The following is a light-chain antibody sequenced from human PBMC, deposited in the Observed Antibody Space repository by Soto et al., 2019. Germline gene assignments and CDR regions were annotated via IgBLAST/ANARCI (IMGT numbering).Light chain of an antibody. CDR2: LDV. V-gene: IGLV3-1*01. CDR1: KLGDKY. Sequence: SYELTQPPSVSVSPGQTASITCSGDKLGDKYACWYQQKPGQSPVLLIYLDVKRPSGIPERFSGSNSGNTATLTISGTQAMDEADYYCQAWDSSTNWVFGGGTKLTVL. CDR3: QAWDSSTNWV. J-gene: IGLJ3*02.